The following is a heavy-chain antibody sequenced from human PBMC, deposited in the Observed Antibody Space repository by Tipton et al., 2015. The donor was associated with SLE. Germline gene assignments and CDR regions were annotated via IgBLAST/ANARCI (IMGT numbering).Heavy chain of an antibody. Sequence: SLRLSCAASGFTFSDYYMSWIRQAPGKGLEWVSYISSRGSTIYYADSVKGRFTISRDNAKNSLYLQMNSLRAEDTAVYYCARAGIPPYYYYYMDVWGKGTTVTVSS. J-gene: IGHJ6*03. V-gene: IGHV3-11*01. CDR3: ARAGIPPYYYYYMDV. CDR2: ISSRGSTI. D-gene: IGHD6-13*01. CDR1: GFTFSDYY.